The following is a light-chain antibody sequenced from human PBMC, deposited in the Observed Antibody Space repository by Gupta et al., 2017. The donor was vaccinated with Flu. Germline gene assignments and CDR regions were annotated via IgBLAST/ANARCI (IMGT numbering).Light chain of an antibody. Sequence: DAQSTHSPSTRSASVGDRVTITCRVSHSISIWLAWYQQKPGKAPKLLIYKASDLESGVPSRFSGSGSGTEFTLTISSLQPDDFATYYCQQYNSYSITFGQGTRLEIK. CDR3: QQYNSYSIT. V-gene: IGKV1-5*03. CDR1: HSISIW. CDR2: KAS. J-gene: IGKJ5*01.